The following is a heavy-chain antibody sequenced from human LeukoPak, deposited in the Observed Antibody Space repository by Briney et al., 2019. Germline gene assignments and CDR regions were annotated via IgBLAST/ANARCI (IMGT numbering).Heavy chain of an antibody. J-gene: IGHJ4*02. CDR2: ISYDGSNK. Sequence: QPGRSLRLSCAASGFTFSSYGMHWVRQAPGKGLEWVAVISYDGSNKYYADSVKGRFTISRGNSKNTLYLQMNSLRAEDTAVYYCSAWSRSYYFDYWGQGTLVTVSS. V-gene: IGHV3-30*03. CDR3: SAWSRSYYFDY. D-gene: IGHD2-8*02. CDR1: GFTFSSYG.